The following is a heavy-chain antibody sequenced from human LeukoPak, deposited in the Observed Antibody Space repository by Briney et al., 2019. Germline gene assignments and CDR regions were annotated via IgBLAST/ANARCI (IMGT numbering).Heavy chain of an antibody. CDR2: IIPIFGTA. CDR1: GGTFISYA. V-gene: IGHV1-69*13. J-gene: IGHJ6*03. D-gene: IGHD6-13*01. Sequence: ASVKVSCMASGGTFISYAISWVRQAPGQGLEWMGGIIPIFGTANYAQKFQGRVTITADESTSTAYMELSSLRSEDTAVYYCARSPLAAAGHSYYYYYMDVWGKGTTVTISS. CDR3: ARSPLAAAGHSYYYYYMDV.